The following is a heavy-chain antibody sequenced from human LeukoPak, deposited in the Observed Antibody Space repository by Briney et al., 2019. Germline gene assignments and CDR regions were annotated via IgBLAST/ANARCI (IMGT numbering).Heavy chain of an antibody. Sequence: GGSLRLSCAASGFTFSNYGMHWVRQAPGKGLEWVAFIHYDGSNIHYADSVQGRFTISRDNSKSTLHLQMNSLRPEDTAMYYCAKDPGYRSSTSYYDKERGFRLWGQGTLVTVSS. CDR3: AKDPGYRSSTSYYDKERGFRL. CDR2: IHYDGSNI. D-gene: IGHD2-2*01. J-gene: IGHJ1*01. CDR1: GFTFSNYG. V-gene: IGHV3-30*02.